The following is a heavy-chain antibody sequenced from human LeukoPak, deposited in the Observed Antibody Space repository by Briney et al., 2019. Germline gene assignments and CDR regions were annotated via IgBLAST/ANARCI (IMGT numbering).Heavy chain of an antibody. J-gene: IGHJ4*02. CDR1: GGSFSGYY. CDR2: INHSGST. Sequence: SETLSLTCAVYGGSFSGYYWSWIRQPPGKGLEWIGEINHSGSTNYNPSLKSRVTISVDTSKNQFSLKLSSVTAADTAVYYCARFDFWSGWIDYWGQGTLVTVSS. D-gene: IGHD3-3*01. V-gene: IGHV4-34*01. CDR3: ARFDFWSGWIDY.